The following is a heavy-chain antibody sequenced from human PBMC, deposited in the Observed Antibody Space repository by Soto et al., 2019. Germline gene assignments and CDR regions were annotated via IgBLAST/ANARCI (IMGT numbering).Heavy chain of an antibody. Sequence: HPGGSLRLSCAASGFTFSSYAMHWVRQAPGKGLEWVAVISYDGSNKYYADSVKGRFTISRDNSKNTLYLQMNSLRAEDTAVYYCARDWGRYDSSGYSSDPFDYWGQGTLVTVSS. CDR3: ARDWGRYDSSGYSSDPFDY. D-gene: IGHD3-22*01. CDR2: ISYDGSNK. J-gene: IGHJ4*02. V-gene: IGHV3-30-3*01. CDR1: GFTFSSYA.